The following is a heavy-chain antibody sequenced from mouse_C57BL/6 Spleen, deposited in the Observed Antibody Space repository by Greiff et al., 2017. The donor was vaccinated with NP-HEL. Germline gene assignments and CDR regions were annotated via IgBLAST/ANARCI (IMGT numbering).Heavy chain of an antibody. J-gene: IGHJ1*03. CDR1: GYTFTSYG. V-gene: IGHV1-81*01. Sequence: QAQLQQSGAELARPGASVKLSCKASGYTFTSYGISWVKQRTGQGLEWIGEIYPRSGNTYYNEKFKGKATLAADKSSSTAYMELRSLTSEDSAVYFCAREGYYGSSYRYFDVWGTGTTVTVSS. CDR3: AREGYYGSSYRYFDV. D-gene: IGHD1-1*01. CDR2: IYPRSGNT.